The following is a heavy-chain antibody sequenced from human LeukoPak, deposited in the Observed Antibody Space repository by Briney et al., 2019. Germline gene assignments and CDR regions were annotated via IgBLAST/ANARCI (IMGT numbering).Heavy chain of an antibody. CDR3: ATGSALHRDN. CDR2: INPKNGYT. J-gene: IGHJ4*02. D-gene: IGHD2-15*01. CDR1: GYTFTTQG. Sequence: ASVKVCCWASGYTFTTQGITWVRQAPRQGLEFMGWINPKNGYTNYAQNFQGIFTMTTDTPTSTAYMELRSLRSDDTAVYFCATGSALHRDNWGQGTQVTVSS. V-gene: IGHV1-18*01.